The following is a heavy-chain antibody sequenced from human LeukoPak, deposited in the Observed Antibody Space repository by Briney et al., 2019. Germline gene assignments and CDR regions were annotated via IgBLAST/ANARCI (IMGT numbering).Heavy chain of an antibody. D-gene: IGHD5-24*01. J-gene: IGHJ5*02. CDR3: ARGQEMATNWLDP. CDR1: GGTFSTYG. V-gene: IGHV1-69*04. CDR2: IIPILGVA. Sequence: SSVEVSCKASGGTFSTYGISWVRQAPGQGLEWIGRIIPILGVANYAQKFQGRVTITADKATSTAYMELSSLRSEDTAVYYCARGQEMATNWLDPWGQGTLVTVSS.